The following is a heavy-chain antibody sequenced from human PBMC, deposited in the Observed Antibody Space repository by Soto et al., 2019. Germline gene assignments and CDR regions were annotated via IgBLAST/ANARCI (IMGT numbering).Heavy chain of an antibody. CDR3: TRWLGYSAGSDV. Sequence: GASVKVSCKASGGTFSSYAISWVRQAPGQGLEWMGGIIPIFGTANYAQKFQGRVTITADESTTTAYMELSSLRSDDTAVYYCTRWLGYSAGSDVWGQGTTVTVSS. CDR1: GGTFSSYA. D-gene: IGHD5-18*01. V-gene: IGHV1-69*13. CDR2: IIPIFGTA. J-gene: IGHJ6*02.